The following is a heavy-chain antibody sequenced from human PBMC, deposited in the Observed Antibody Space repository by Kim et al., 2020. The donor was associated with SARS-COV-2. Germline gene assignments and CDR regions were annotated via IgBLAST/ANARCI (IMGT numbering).Heavy chain of an antibody. V-gene: IGHV1-18*01. CDR1: GYTFTSYG. CDR3: ARAMVRGVMWVWYFDL. J-gene: IGHJ2*01. D-gene: IGHD3-10*01. Sequence: ASVKVSCKASGYTFTSYGISWVRQAPGQGLEWMGWISAYNGNTNYAQKLQGRVTMTTDTSTSTAYMELRSLRSDDTAVYYCARAMVRGVMWVWYFDLWGRGTLVTVSS. CDR2: ISAYNGNT.